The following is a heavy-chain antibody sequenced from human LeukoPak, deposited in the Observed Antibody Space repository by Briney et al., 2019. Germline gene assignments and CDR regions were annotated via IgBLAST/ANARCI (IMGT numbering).Heavy chain of an antibody. J-gene: IGHJ4*02. Sequence: SETLSLTCAVYGGPFSGYYWSWIRQPPGKGLEWIGEINHSGSTNYNPSLKSRVTISVDTSKNQFSLKLSSVTAADTAVYYCARGKVKSRTRRSPTSFYFDYWGQGILVTVSS. CDR3: ARGKVKSRTRRSPTSFYFDY. CDR2: INHSGST. V-gene: IGHV4-34*01. D-gene: IGHD6-6*01. CDR1: GGPFSGYY.